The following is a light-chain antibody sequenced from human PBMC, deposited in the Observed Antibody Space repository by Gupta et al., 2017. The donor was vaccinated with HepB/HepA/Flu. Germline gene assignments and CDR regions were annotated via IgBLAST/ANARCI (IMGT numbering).Light chain of an antibody. CDR1: QSVSSTY. CDR2: GAS. Sequence: EIVLTRSPGTLSLSPGERATLSCRASQSVSSTYLAWYQQKPGQAPRLLIYGASSRATGIPDRFSGSGSGTEFTLTISRREPEDFAVYYCQQECSSPRTFGHGTKVDIK. CDR3: QQECSSPRT. V-gene: IGKV3-20*01. J-gene: IGKJ3*01.